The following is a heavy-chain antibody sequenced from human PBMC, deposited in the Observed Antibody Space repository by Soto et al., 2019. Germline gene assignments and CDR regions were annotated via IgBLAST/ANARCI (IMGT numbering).Heavy chain of an antibody. V-gene: IGHV4-61*01. Sequence: KPSETLSLTCTVSGASLRSGSYYWSWIRQPPGKGLEWIGYISHSGRTNYDPSLKSRLTMSVDASKNQFSLKLSSVTAADTAVYYCARHLAVSGTFNWFDPWGQGTLVTVSS. CDR1: GASLRSGSYY. CDR3: ARHLAVSGTFNWFDP. J-gene: IGHJ5*02. CDR2: ISHSGRT. D-gene: IGHD6-13*01.